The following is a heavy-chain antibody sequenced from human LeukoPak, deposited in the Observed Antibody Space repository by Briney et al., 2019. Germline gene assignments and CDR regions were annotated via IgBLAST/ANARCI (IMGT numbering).Heavy chain of an antibody. CDR1: GYTFTDYY. V-gene: IGHV1-2*02. CDR2: MNVKTGAT. Sequence: ASVKVSCKASGYTFTDYYIHWVRQAPGHGLEWLGWMNVKTGATSSAQKFPGRFTMTRDTSIGTASMELSSLTSDDTAVYYCARQSGTYWGLDCWGQGTLVTVSS. D-gene: IGHD1-26*01. CDR3: ARQSGTYWGLDC. J-gene: IGHJ4*02.